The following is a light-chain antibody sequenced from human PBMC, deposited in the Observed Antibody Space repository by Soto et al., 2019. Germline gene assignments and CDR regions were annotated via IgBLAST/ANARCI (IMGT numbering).Light chain of an antibody. V-gene: IGKV4-1*01. J-gene: IGKJ1*01. CDR2: WAS. CDR1: QTILYSSNSKNY. CDR3: QQYYTGRT. Sequence: DIVMTQSPDSLAVSLGERGTINCKSSQTILYSSNSKNYLAWYQLKPGQPPKLLIYWASTRESGVPDRFSGSGSGTDFTLTISSLQAEDVTIYYCQQYYTGRTFGQGTKVEIK.